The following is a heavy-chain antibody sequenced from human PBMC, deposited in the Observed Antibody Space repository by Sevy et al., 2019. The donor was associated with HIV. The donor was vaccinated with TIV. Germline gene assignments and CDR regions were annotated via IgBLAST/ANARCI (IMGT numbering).Heavy chain of an antibody. V-gene: IGHV5-51*01. D-gene: IGHD5-18*01. Sequence: GESLKISCKGSGYSFTSYWIGWVRQMPGKGLEWMGIIYPGDSDTRDSPSFQGQVTISADKSISTAYLQWSSLKASDTAMYYCARRRGYSHYYFDYWGQGTLVTVSS. CDR1: GYSFTSYW. CDR3: ARRRGYSHYYFDY. CDR2: IYPGDSDT. J-gene: IGHJ4*02.